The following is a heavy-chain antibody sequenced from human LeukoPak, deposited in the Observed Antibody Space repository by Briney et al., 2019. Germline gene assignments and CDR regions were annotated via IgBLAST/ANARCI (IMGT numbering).Heavy chain of an antibody. V-gene: IGHV3-30*02. CDR3: AGEGLFGY. CDR1: GFTFTNYG. J-gene: IGHJ4*02. CDR2: IRYDGSEK. D-gene: IGHD7-27*01. Sequence: GGSLRLSCAASGFTFTNYGMHWVRQAPGKGLEWVTFIRYDGSEKYYADSVKGRFTFSRDNSKNTLYLQMNSLRAEDTAVYYCAGEGLFGYWGQGTLVTVSS.